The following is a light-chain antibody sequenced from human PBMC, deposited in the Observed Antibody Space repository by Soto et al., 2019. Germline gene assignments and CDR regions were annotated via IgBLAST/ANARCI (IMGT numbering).Light chain of an antibody. CDR2: DND. CDR3: GTWDNSLRGVV. Sequence: QSVLTQPPSVSAAPGQTVTISCSGSTSNIGNNYVSWYQQFPGTAPKLLIFDNDKRPSGIPDRFSGSKSGTSATLGITGLQTGDEADYYCGTWDNSLRGVVFGGGTKVTVL. CDR1: TSNIGNNY. V-gene: IGLV1-51*01. J-gene: IGLJ2*01.